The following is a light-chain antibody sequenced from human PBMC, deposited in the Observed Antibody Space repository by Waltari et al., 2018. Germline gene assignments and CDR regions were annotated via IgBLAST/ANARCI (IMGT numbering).Light chain of an antibody. CDR3: YSRDSSGNHLV. Sequence: SYELTQDPAVSVDLGQTVRITCQGDSLRSYYATWYQQKPGQAHVLVIYGKNNRPSVIPDRFSGSSSGNTASLTITGAQAEDEADYYCYSRDSSGNHLVFGGGTKLTVL. V-gene: IGLV3-19*01. CDR2: GKN. J-gene: IGLJ2*01. CDR1: SLRSYY.